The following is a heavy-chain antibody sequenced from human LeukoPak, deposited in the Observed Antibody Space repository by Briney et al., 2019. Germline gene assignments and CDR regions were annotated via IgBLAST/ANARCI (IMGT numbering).Heavy chain of an antibody. CDR2: ILPIFGTA. V-gene: IGHV1-69*05. J-gene: IGHJ4*02. Sequence: ASVKVSCKASGGTFSSYAISWVRQAPGQGLEWMGRILPIFGTANYAQKFQGRVTITTDESTSTAYMELSSLRSEDTAVYYCARDEVSQRGTMIVVAQGYWGQGTLVTVSS. CDR1: GGTFSSYA. D-gene: IGHD3-22*01. CDR3: ARDEVSQRGTMIVVAQGY.